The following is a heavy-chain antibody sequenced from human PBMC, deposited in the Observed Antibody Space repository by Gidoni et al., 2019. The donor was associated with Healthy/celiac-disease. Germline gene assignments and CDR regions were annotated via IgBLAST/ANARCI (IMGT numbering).Heavy chain of an antibody. V-gene: IGHV1-2*02. D-gene: IGHD6-19*01. Sequence: QVQLVQSGAEVKKPGASVKVSCKASGYPFTGYYMHWVRQAPGQGLEWMGWINPNSGGTNYAQKFQGRVTMTRDTSISTAYMELSRLRSDDTAVYYCARDQLWSSGQYYYYYYYGMDVWGQGTTVTVSS. J-gene: IGHJ6*02. CDR2: INPNSGGT. CDR3: ARDQLWSSGQYYYYYYYGMDV. CDR1: GYPFTGYY.